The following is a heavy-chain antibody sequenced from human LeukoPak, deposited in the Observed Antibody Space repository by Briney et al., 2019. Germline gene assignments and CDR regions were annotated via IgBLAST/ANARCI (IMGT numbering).Heavy chain of an antibody. D-gene: IGHD6-6*01. CDR1: GGTFSSYA. V-gene: IGHV1-69*04. Sequence: ASVNVSCKASGGTFSSYAISWVRQAPGQGLEWMGRIIPILGIANYAQKFQGGVTITADKPTSTAYKEPSSLRSEHTAVYYCASEAPYSSSSNYYYYYMDVWGQGTPVTVSS. CDR3: ASEAPYSSSSNYYYYYMDV. CDR2: IIPILGIA. J-gene: IGHJ6*03.